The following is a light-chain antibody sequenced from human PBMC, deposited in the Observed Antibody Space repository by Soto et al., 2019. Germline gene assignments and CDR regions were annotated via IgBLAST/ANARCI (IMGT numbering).Light chain of an antibody. V-gene: IGLV1-44*01. J-gene: IGLJ2*01. Sequence: QSVLTQPPSASGTPGQRVTISCSGSSSNIGSNNVNWYQQLPGTAPKLLIYDDDRRPSGVPDRFSGSKSGTSASLAISGLQSEDEADYYCAVWDDSLNGVVFGGGTKLTVL. CDR1: SSNIGSNN. CDR2: DDD. CDR3: AVWDDSLNGVV.